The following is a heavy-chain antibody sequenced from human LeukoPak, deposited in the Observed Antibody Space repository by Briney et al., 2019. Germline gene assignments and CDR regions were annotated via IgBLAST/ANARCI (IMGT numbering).Heavy chain of an antibody. J-gene: IGHJ4*02. V-gene: IGHV4-59*08. CDR3: ARHGPLYDIWSAQFYFDY. CDR1: GGSLSTYY. Sequence: PSETLSLTRTVPGGSLSTYYWSWIRQPPGKGLELMGYIYYTGSTNYNPSLTIQVPISVDMSKSQFSLPLSSVPAAEPALYYCARHGPLYDIWSAQFYFDYWGQGTLVAVSS. CDR2: IYYTGST. D-gene: IGHD3-3*01.